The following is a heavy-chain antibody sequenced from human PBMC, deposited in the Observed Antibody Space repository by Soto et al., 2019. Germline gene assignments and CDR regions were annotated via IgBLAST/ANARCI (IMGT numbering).Heavy chain of an antibody. D-gene: IGHD3-3*01. CDR3: ASQYYDFWSGYYGMDV. CDR2: IIPIFGTA. Sequence: AVKVSCKASGGTFSSYAISWVRQAPGQGLEWMGGIIPIFGTANYAQKFQGRVTITADKSTSTAYMELSSLRSEDTAVYYCASQYYDFWSGYYGMDVWGQGTTVTVSS. CDR1: GGTFSSYA. V-gene: IGHV1-69*06. J-gene: IGHJ6*02.